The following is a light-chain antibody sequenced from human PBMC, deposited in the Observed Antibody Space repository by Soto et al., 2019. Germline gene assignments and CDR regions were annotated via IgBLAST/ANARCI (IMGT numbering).Light chain of an antibody. J-gene: IGKJ4*01. CDR2: DAS. CDR3: QQRSNWPT. Sequence: DIVLTQSPATLSLSPGERGTLSCRASQSVSSSLACYQQKPGQAPRLLIYDASNRATCIPARFSGSGSGKDFTLTISSEEAEDFAGYYCQQRSNWPTFGGGTKVEIK. V-gene: IGKV3-11*01. CDR1: QSVSSS.